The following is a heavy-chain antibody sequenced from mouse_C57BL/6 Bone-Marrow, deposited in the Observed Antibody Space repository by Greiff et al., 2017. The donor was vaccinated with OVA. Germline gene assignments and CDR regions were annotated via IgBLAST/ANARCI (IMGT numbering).Heavy chain of an antibody. Sequence: QLQQSGPGLVQPSQSLSITCTVSGFSLTSYGVHWVRQSPGKGLEWLGVIWSGGSTDYNAAFISRLSISKDNSKSQVFFKMNSLQADDTAIYYCARVVDGYYNYWGQGTTLTVSS. J-gene: IGHJ2*01. CDR3: ARVVDGYYNY. D-gene: IGHD2-3*01. V-gene: IGHV2-2*01. CDR2: IWSGGST. CDR1: GFSLTSYG.